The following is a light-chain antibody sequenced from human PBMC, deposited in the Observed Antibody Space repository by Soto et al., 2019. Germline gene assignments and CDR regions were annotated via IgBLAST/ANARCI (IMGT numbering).Light chain of an antibody. V-gene: IGKV3-20*01. J-gene: IGKJ2*03. Sequence: IVLTQYPGTLSLSPGERATISRRASKSIHRNYFAWYQHIPCQAPKLLIYETSSRATGVPDRFTGSGSVAHYTLTITSLEHDDFAVYYCQQYGLSPYSFGHGTKVEI. CDR2: ETS. CDR3: QQYGLSPYS. CDR1: KSIHRNY.